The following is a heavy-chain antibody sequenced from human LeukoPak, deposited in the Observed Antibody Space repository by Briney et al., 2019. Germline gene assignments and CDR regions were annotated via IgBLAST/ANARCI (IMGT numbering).Heavy chain of an antibody. J-gene: IGHJ4*02. CDR3: ARRPRGKGPDY. Sequence: SETLSLTCAVSGGSISSGGYSWSWIRQPPGKGLEWIGYIYDSGSTYYNPSLKSRVTISLDRSKNQFSLKLSSVTAADTAVYYCARRPRGKGPDYWGQGTLVTVSS. V-gene: IGHV4-30-2*01. CDR1: GGSISSGGYS. CDR2: IYDSGST.